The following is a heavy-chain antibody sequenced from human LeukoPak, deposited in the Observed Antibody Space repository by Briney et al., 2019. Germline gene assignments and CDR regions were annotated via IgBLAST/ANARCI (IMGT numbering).Heavy chain of an antibody. V-gene: IGHV4-39*07. J-gene: IGHJ6*02. Sequence: SETLSLTCTVSGGSISSSSYYWGWIRQPPGKGLEWIGSIYYSGSTYYNPSLKSRVTISVDTSKNQFSLKLSSVTAADTAVYYCARDRPGVPSNYYDSSGYPSYGMDVWGQGTTVTVSS. CDR1: GGSISSSSYY. CDR2: IYYSGST. D-gene: IGHD3-22*01. CDR3: ARDRPGVPSNYYDSSGYPSYGMDV.